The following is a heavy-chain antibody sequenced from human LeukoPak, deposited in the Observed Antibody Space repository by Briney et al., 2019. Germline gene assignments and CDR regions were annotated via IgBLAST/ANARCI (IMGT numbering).Heavy chain of an antibody. CDR2: ISSGPSII. Sequence: GGSLRLSCAASGFTFSYYNMNWVRQAPGKGLEWVSYISSGPSIIYYADSVKGRFTISRDNAKNSLYLQMNSLRDDDTAVYYCARERLHYDTLTGYSGAGIDCWGQGALVTVSS. CDR3: ARERLHYDTLTGYSGAGIDC. V-gene: IGHV3-48*02. J-gene: IGHJ4*02. D-gene: IGHD3-9*01. CDR1: GFTFSYYN.